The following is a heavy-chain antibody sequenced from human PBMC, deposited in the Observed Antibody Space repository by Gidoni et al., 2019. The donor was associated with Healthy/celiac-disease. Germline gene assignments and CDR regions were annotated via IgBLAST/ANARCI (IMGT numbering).Heavy chain of an antibody. J-gene: IGHJ4*02. D-gene: IGHD1-1*01. Sequence: EVQLVESGGVVVQPGGSLSLSCPASGFTFDDYTMHWVRQAPGKGLEWVSLISWDGGSTYYADSVKGRFTISRDNSKNSLYLQMNSLRTEDTALYYCALGTVFDYWGQGTLVTVSS. CDR1: GFTFDDYT. V-gene: IGHV3-43*01. CDR2: ISWDGGST. CDR3: ALGTVFDY.